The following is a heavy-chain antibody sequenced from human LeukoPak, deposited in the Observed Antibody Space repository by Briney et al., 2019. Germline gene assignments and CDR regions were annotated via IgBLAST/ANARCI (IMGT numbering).Heavy chain of an antibody. D-gene: IGHD3-22*01. CDR1: GFTFRSYW. V-gene: IGHV3-74*01. Sequence: QTGGPLRLSCAASGFTFRSYWMHWVRQAPGKGLVGVSRINSDGSSTSYADSVKGRFTISRDNAKNTLYLQMNSLRAEDTAVYYCARSGYYDSSGYYPYWGQGTLVTVSS. J-gene: IGHJ4*02. CDR3: ARSGYYDSSGYYPY. CDR2: INSDGSST.